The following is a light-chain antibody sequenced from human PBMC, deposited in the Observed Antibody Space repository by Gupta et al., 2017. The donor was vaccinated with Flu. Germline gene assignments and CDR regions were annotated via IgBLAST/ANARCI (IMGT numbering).Light chain of an antibody. Sequence: QAGLPQPPSVSKALGQTATITCTGNGDNIGSHGAAWLQQHLGQPPKLLSYMSNIRPSGISGRFSASRSENTASLTITEVQPEDEADYYCAAWDDSLSVSLFGGGTKLAVL. V-gene: IGLV10-54*04. CDR3: AAWDDSLSVSL. CDR2: MSN. CDR1: GDNIGSHG. J-gene: IGLJ3*02.